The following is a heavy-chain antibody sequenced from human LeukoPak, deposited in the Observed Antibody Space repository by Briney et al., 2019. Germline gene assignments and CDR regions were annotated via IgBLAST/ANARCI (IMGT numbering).Heavy chain of an antibody. Sequence: PGGSLRLSCAASGFTFSDYYMSWIRQAPGKGLEWVSYLSESGSSIYYAASVKGQFTISRDNVNHSLFLQMNSLRAEDTAVYYCARGKRRFDSWGQGTLVTVSS. CDR3: ARGKRRFDS. J-gene: IGHJ4*02. CDR2: LSESGSSI. V-gene: IGHV3-11*01. CDR1: GFTFSDYY.